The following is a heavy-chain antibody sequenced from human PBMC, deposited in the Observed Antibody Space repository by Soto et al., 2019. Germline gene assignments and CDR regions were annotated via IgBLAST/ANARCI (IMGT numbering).Heavy chain of an antibody. CDR1: GGSISSGGYY. CDR2: IYYRGST. CDR3: ARGVYYYGSGTNWFDP. D-gene: IGHD3-10*01. J-gene: IGHJ5*02. V-gene: IGHV4-31*03. Sequence: QVQLQESGPGLVKPSQTLSLTCTVSGGSISSGGYYWSWIRQHPGKGLEWIGYIYYRGSTYYNPSLKRRVTIAVDTSKNQSALKLSSVTAADTAVYYCARGVYYYGSGTNWFDPWGQGTLVTVSS.